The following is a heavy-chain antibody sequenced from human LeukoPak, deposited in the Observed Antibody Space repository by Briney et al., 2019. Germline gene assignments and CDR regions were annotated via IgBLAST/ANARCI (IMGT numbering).Heavy chain of an antibody. V-gene: IGHV3-7*01. CDR3: VNLGYSD. CDR1: GFSFSAAW. Sequence: GGSLRLSCEASGFSFSAAWMTWVRQAPGKGLEGVATIKNDGSDKYYVDSVKGRFTLSRDNAKNLVYLQMNSLRVEDTAVYYCVNLGYSDGGQGTLVTVSS. CDR2: IKNDGSDK. D-gene: IGHD5-12*01. J-gene: IGHJ4*02.